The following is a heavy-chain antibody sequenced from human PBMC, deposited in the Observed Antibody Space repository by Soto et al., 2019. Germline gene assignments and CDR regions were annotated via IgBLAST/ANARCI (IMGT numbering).Heavy chain of an antibody. CDR3: ARLKQLVFMDV. V-gene: IGHV1-18*01. Sequence: QVQLVQSGDEVKKPGTSVKVSCKASGYSFTTYGIIWVRQAPGQGLEWMAWISANNGNTKYAQNLQGRVSLTTDTSTSTAYMVLRSLRYDDTAVYYCARLKQLVFMDVWGQGSKVTVSS. D-gene: IGHD3-10*01. CDR2: ISANNGNT. CDR1: GYSFTTYG. J-gene: IGHJ6*02.